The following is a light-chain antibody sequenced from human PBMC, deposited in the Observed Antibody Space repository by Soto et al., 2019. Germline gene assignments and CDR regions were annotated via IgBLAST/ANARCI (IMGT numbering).Light chain of an antibody. CDR2: GAS. J-gene: IGKJ1*01. Sequence: EIVMTQYPASPSVSRGGRATLSCRASQSVSSSYLAWYQQKPGQAPRLLIYGASSRATGIPDRFSGSGSGTDFTLTIRRLEPEDFAVYYRQQYGSSPRTFGQGTKVDIK. CDR1: QSVSSSY. V-gene: IGKV3-20*01. CDR3: QQYGSSPRT.